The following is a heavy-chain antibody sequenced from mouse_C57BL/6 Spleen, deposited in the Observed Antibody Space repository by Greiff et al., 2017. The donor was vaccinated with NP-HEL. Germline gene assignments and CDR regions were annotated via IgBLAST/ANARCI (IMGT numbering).Heavy chain of an antibody. CDR1: GYTFTSYW. Sequence: VQLQESGAELVRPGSSVRLSCKASGYTFTSYWMDWVKQRPGQGLEWIGNIYPSDSETHYNQKFKDKATLTVDKSSSTAYMQLSSLTSEDSAVYSCARQGGLQHHYDMDNWGQGTSVTVSS. J-gene: IGHJ4*01. CDR2: IYPSDSET. V-gene: IGHV1-61*01. D-gene: IGHD2-4*01. CDR3: ARQGGLQHHYDMDN.